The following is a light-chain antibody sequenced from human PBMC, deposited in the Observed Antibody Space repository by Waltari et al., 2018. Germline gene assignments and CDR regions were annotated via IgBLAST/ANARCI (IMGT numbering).Light chain of an antibody. Sequence: SYVVTQTPSVSVSPGQTARITCSGHELPRKYAYWFQQKSGQAPRLVIYEDTKRPSGIPERFSGSSSGTVATLTITGAQVDDEADYYCYSSDSTGLRVFGGGTTVVVL. V-gene: IGLV3-10*01. CDR3: YSSDSTGLRV. CDR2: EDT. CDR1: ELPRKY. J-gene: IGLJ1*01.